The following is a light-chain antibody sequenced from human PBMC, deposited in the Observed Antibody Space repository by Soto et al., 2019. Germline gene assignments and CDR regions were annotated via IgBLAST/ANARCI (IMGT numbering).Light chain of an antibody. V-gene: IGLV3-21*04. J-gene: IGLJ2*01. CDR2: YDK. CDR1: NIGSKS. CDR3: QVWNDSGDHAI. Sequence: SYELTQSPSISVAPGQTARLTCGADNIGSKSVHWYQQKPGQAPVLVIYYDKERPSGIPDRFSGSNSGNTATLTISRVEAGDEADYYCQVWNDSGDHAIFGGGTKLTVL.